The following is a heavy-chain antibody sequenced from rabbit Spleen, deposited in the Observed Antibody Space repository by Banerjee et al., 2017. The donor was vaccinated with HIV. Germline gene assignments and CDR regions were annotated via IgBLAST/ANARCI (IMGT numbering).Heavy chain of an antibody. Sequence: QEQLVESGGGLVKPGASLTLTCTASGVSFSGSSYMCWVRQAPGKGLEWIACIELGGSGFTYFASWAKGRFTISKTSSTTVTLHMTSLTAADTATYFCARDAGTSFSTYGMDLWGQGTLVTVS. CDR1: GVSFSGSSY. CDR3: ARDAGTSFSTYGMDL. V-gene: IGHV1S45*01. J-gene: IGHJ6*01. CDR2: IELGGSGFT. D-gene: IGHD4-2*01.